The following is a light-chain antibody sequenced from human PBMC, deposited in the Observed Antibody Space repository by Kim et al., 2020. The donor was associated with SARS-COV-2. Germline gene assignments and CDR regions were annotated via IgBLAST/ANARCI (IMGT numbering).Light chain of an antibody. CDR2: AAS. Sequence: DIQLTQSPSFLSASVRDRVTITCRASQDISNYFAWYQQKPGKAPKLLIYAASTLQSGVPSRFSGSGSGTEFTLTISSLQPEDFATYYCQQLNSYPRTFGQGTKLEIK. V-gene: IGKV1-9*01. CDR1: QDISNY. CDR3: QQLNSYPRT. J-gene: IGKJ2*02.